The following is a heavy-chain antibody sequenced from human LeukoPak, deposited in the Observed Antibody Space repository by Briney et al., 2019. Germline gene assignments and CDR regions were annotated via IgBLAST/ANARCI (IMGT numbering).Heavy chain of an antibody. D-gene: IGHD4-17*01. Sequence: PSETLSLTCTVSGGSISSHYWSWIRQPPGKGLEWIGYIYYSGSTNYIPSLKSRVTISVDTSKNQFSLKLSSVTAADTAVYYCAGGGSYYGDYSWFDPWGQGTLVTVSS. CDR3: AGGGSYYGDYSWFDP. J-gene: IGHJ5*02. V-gene: IGHV4-59*11. CDR1: GGSISSHY. CDR2: IYYSGST.